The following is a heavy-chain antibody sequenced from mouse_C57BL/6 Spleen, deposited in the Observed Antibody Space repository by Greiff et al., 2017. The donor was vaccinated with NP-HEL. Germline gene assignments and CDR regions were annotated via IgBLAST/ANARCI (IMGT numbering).Heavy chain of an antibody. CDR2: INPNNGGT. D-gene: IGHD1-1*01. J-gene: IGHJ4*01. CDR1: GYTFTDYN. V-gene: IGHV1-22*01. Sequence: EVQLQQSGPELVKPGASVKMSCKASGYTFTDYNMHWVKQSHGKSLEWIGYINPNNGGTSYNQKFKGKATLTVNKSSSTAYMELRSLTSEDSAVYYCARAPDYYGSSLYYAMDYWGQGTSVTVSS. CDR3: ARAPDYYGSSLYYAMDY.